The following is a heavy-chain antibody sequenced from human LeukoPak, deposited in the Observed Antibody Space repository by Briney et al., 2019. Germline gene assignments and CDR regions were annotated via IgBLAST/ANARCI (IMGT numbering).Heavy chain of an antibody. CDR2: IYYSGST. CDR3: ARRGDGYNLRAFDI. D-gene: IGHD5-24*01. Sequence: PSETLSLTCTVTGGSLSSYYWSWIRQPPGKGLAWFGYIYYSGSTNYNPPLKSRVTISVDTSKNQFSLKLSSVTAADTAVYNCARRGDGYNLRAFDIWGQGTMVTVSS. V-gene: IGHV4-59*08. J-gene: IGHJ3*02. CDR1: GGSLSSYY.